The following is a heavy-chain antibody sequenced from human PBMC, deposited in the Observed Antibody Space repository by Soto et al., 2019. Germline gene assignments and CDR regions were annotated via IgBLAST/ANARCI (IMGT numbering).Heavy chain of an antibody. Sequence: GGSLRLSCAASGFTFSSYWMSWVRQAPGKGLEWVANIKQDGSEKYYVDSVKGRFTISRDNAKNSLYLQMNSLRAEDTAVYYCARDQYVNIVATTPIDVYYYYYYMDVWGKGTTVTVSS. CDR3: ARDQYVNIVATTPIDVYYYYYYMDV. CDR2: IKQDGSEK. D-gene: IGHD5-12*01. J-gene: IGHJ6*03. CDR1: GFTFSSYW. V-gene: IGHV3-7*01.